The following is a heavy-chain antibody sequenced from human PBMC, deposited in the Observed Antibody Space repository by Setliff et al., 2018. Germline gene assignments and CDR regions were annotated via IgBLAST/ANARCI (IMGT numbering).Heavy chain of an antibody. CDR2: INHRGTT. D-gene: IGHD3-9*01. V-gene: IGHV4-34*01. CDR1: GGSFSGYY. Sequence: SETLSLTCAVYGGSFSGYYWNWIRQAPGKGLEWIGEINHRGTTSYTPSLKGRVTISVDTSKNLFSLKLSSVTAADTAVYFCARGPRFDFESPTYRRRFDPWGQGTAVTVSS. J-gene: IGHJ5*02. CDR3: ARGPRFDFESPTYRRRFDP.